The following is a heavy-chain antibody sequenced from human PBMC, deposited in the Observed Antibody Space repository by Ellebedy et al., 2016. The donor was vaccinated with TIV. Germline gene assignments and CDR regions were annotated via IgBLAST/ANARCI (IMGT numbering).Heavy chain of an antibody. Sequence: GGSLRLSCAASGFTFSRHAMSWVRQAPGKGLEWVSSISSSSSHIYYADSVRGRFTISRDNTKNSLYLQMNSLRVEDTAVYYCAGDFWSGYRFEYWGQGTLVTVSS. CDR3: AGDFWSGYRFEY. D-gene: IGHD3-3*01. CDR1: GFTFSRHA. J-gene: IGHJ4*02. V-gene: IGHV3-21*01. CDR2: ISSSSSHI.